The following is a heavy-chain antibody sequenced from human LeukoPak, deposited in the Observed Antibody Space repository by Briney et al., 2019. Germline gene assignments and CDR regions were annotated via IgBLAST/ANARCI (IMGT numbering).Heavy chain of an antibody. D-gene: IGHD3-22*01. Sequence: SVKVSCKASGGTFSSYTISWVRQAPGQGLEWMGRISPILGIANYAQKFQGRVTITAHKSTSTAYMELSSLRSEDTVVYYCARVSHYYDSSGYTAENWFDPWGQGTLVTVSS. J-gene: IGHJ5*02. V-gene: IGHV1-69*02. CDR3: ARVSHYYDSSGYTAENWFDP. CDR1: GGTFSSYT. CDR2: ISPILGIA.